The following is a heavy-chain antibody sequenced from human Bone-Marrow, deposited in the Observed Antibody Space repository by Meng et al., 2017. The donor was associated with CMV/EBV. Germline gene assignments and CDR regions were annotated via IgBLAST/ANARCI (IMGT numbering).Heavy chain of an antibody. CDR1: GGSITIGGYY. Sequence: SETLSLPCTVSGGSITIGGYYWGWIRQPPGKGPEWIGTIYYSGSTYYNPSLKSRVTISVDTSKNQLSLKLSSVTAADTAVYYCARGSTGWGVWGQGTTVTVSS. D-gene: IGHD1-1*01. V-gene: IGHV4-39*07. CDR2: IYYSGST. CDR3: ARGSTGWGV. J-gene: IGHJ6*02.